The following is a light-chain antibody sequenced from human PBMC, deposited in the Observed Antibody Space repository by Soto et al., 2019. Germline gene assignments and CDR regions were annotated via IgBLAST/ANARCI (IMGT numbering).Light chain of an antibody. V-gene: IGLV2-14*01. CDR1: SSDVGGYNY. J-gene: IGLJ1*01. Sequence: QSALTQPASVSGSPGQSITISCTGTSSDVGGYNYVSWFQHHPGKAPKLLIYEVSHRPSGVSNRFSGSKSGNTASLTISGLQAEDEADYHCSSYTSSIAPYVFGTGTKLPVL. CDR3: SSYTSSIAPYV. CDR2: EVS.